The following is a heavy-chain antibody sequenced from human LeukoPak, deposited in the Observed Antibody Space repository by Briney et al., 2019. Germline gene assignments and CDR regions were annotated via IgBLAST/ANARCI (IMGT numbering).Heavy chain of an antibody. CDR3: AKVGGSYYRGEDWFDP. V-gene: IGHV3-23*01. J-gene: IGHJ5*02. CDR1: GFTFSHYA. CDR2: ISGSGGST. Sequence: GGSLRLSCAASGFTFSHYAMNWVRQAPGKGLEWGSTISGSGGSTYSADSVKGRFTISRDNSKNTLYLQMNSLRAEDTAVYYCAKVGGSYYRGEDWFDPWGQGTLVTVSS. D-gene: IGHD6-19*01.